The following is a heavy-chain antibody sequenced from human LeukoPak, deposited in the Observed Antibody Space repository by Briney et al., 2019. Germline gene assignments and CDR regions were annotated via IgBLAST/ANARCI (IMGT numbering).Heavy chain of an antibody. Sequence: SETLSLTCTVYGGSFSGYYWSWIRQPPGKGLEWIGEINHSGNTNYNPSLKSRVTISVDTSKNQFSLKLSSVTAADTAVYYCARGHNYYDSSGYYPWGQGTLVTVSS. CDR3: ARGHNYYDSSGYYP. CDR1: GGSFSGYY. V-gene: IGHV4-34*01. J-gene: IGHJ5*02. CDR2: INHSGNT. D-gene: IGHD3-22*01.